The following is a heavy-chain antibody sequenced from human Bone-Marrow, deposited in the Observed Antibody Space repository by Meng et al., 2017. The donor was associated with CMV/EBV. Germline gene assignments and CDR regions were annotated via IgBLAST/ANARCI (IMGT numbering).Heavy chain of an antibody. J-gene: IGHJ5*02. CDR3: ARGVSGYYYNWFDP. Sequence: SETLSLTCTVSGGSISSGGYYWSWIRQHPGKGLEWIGYIYYSGSTYYNPSLKSRVTISVDTSKNQFSLKLSSVTAADTAVYYCARGVSGYYYNWFDPWGQGTLVTVSS. D-gene: IGHD3-22*01. V-gene: IGHV4-31*03. CDR1: GGSISSGGYY. CDR2: IYYSGST.